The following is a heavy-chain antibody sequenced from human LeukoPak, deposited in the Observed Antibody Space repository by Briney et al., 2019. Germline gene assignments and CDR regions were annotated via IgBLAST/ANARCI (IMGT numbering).Heavy chain of an antibody. CDR3: ARQVGGSYYFDY. D-gene: IGHD1-26*01. J-gene: IGHJ4*02. V-gene: IGHV1-2*02. Sequence: ASVKVSCKASGYTFTGYYMHWVRQAPGQGLEWMGWINPNSGGTNFAQKFQGRVTMTRDTSISTAYMELSRLRSDDTAVYYCARQVGGSYYFDYWGQGTLVTVSS. CDR1: GYTFTGYY. CDR2: INPNSGGT.